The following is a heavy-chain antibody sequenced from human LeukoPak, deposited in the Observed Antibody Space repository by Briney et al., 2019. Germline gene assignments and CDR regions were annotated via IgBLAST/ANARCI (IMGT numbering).Heavy chain of an antibody. Sequence: GGSLRLSCAASGFNFSSYWMHWVRHAPGKGLVWVSRINSDGSSTSYADSVKGRFTISRGNAKNTLYLQMNSLRAEDTAMYYCAKDGFYDFWSGYPNHWGQGALVTVSS. CDR3: AKDGFYDFWSGYPNH. D-gene: IGHD3-3*01. J-gene: IGHJ5*02. CDR1: GFNFSSYW. V-gene: IGHV3-74*01. CDR2: INSDGSST.